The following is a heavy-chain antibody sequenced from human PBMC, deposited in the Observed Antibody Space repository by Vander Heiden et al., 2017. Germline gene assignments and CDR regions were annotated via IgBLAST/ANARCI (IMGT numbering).Heavy chain of an antibody. V-gene: IGHV4-59*01. CDR2: IYYSGST. CDR1: GGSISSYY. CDR3: ARWVVVGATTRDWYFDY. J-gene: IGHJ4*02. D-gene: IGHD1-26*01. Sequence: QVQLQESGPGLVKPSETLSLTCTVSGGSISSYYWSWIRQPPGKGLEWIGYIYYSGSTNYNPSLKSRGTISVDTSKNQFSLKLSSVTAEDTDVYYCARWVVVGATTRDWYFDYWGQGNLVTVSS.